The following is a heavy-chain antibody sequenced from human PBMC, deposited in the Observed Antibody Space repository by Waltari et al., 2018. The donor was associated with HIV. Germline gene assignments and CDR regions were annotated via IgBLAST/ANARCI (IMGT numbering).Heavy chain of an antibody. V-gene: IGHV3-7*01. CDR2: RKQDEREK. CDR1: EFTFNNYW. Sequence: EVQLVESGGGLVQPGGSLRLSCAASEFTFNNYWMTWVRQAPGKGLGWVANRKQDEREKYYVDSVKGRFTISRDNAKNSLFLQMNSLRAEDTAVYYCAREALYDSSGYYFDYWGQGTLVTVSS. D-gene: IGHD3-22*01. J-gene: IGHJ4*02. CDR3: AREALYDSSGYYFDY.